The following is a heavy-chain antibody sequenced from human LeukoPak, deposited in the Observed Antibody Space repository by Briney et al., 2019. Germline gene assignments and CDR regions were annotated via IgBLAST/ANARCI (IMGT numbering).Heavy chain of an antibody. Sequence: GFLRLSCAASGFTFSSYAMSWVRQAPGKGLEWVSAISGSGGSTYYADSVKGRFIISRDNSKDTLYLQMNSLRAEDTAVYYCAKKAVAGDHYYYGMDVWGQGTTVTVSS. CDR2: ISGSGGST. V-gene: IGHV3-23*01. CDR1: GFTFSSYA. CDR3: AKKAVAGDHYYYGMDV. J-gene: IGHJ6*02. D-gene: IGHD6-19*01.